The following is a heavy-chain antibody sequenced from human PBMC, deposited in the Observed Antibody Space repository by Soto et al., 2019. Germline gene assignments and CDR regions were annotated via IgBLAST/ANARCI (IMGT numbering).Heavy chain of an antibody. D-gene: IGHD1-26*01. CDR1: GYTFPSYG. Sequence: QVQLVQSGAEVKKPGASVKVSCKASGYTFPSYGITWLRQAPGPGLEWMGWISAFNGKTDYQLKFQGRVTMNTDTFTTTAYMELRSLRSDDTAVYYGATSSHSEELPYYLDHWGQGNLFTVSS. CDR2: ISAFNGKT. CDR3: ATSSHSEELPYYLDH. J-gene: IGHJ4*02. V-gene: IGHV1-18*01.